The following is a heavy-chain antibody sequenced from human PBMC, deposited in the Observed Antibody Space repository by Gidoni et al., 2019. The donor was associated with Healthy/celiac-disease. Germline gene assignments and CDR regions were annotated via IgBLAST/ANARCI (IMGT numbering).Heavy chain of an antibody. CDR3: AKDHIGGIAAAGSYYYYGMDV. CDR2: ISYDGSNK. V-gene: IGHV3-30*18. D-gene: IGHD6-13*01. J-gene: IGHJ6*02. Sequence: QVQRVESGGGVVQPGRSLRLSCAASGFTFSSYGMHWVRQAPGKGLEWVAVISYDGSNKYYADSVKGRFTISRDNSKNTLYLQINSLRAEDTAVYYCAKDHIGGIAAAGSYYYYGMDVWGQGTTVTVSS. CDR1: GFTFSSYG.